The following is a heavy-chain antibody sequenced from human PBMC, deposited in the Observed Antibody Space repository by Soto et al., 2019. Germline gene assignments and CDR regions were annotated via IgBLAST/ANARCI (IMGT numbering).Heavy chain of an antibody. J-gene: IGHJ6*02. Sequence: QVQLVESGGGVVQPGGSLRLSCTTSGFTFNTYGMHWVRQAPGKGLEWVAIIWNDGSNKYYADSVKGRFTISRDNSKNTLYVQMNSLRAEGTALYYCARADCTGAYCYSWPFNYGVDVWGQGTRVTVSS. D-gene: IGHD2-15*01. CDR1: GFTFNTYG. CDR2: IWNDGSNK. CDR3: ARADCTGAYCYSWPFNYGVDV. V-gene: IGHV3-33*08.